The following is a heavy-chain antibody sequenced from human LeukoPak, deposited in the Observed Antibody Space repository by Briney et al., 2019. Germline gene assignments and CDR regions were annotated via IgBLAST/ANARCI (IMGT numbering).Heavy chain of an antibody. V-gene: IGHV1-8*01. CDR2: MNPNSGNT. J-gene: IGHJ4*02. CDR3: ARGHYYGSGSYHEPLFDY. D-gene: IGHD3-10*01. CDR1: GYTFTSYD. Sequence: ASVKVSCKASGYTFTSYDINWVRQATGQGLKWMGWMNPNSGNTGYAQKFQGRVTMTRNTSISTAYMELSSLRSEDTAVYYCARGHYYGSGSYHEPLFDYWGQGTLVTVSS.